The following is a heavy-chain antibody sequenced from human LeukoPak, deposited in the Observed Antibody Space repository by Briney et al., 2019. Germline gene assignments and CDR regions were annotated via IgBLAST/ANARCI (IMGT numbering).Heavy chain of an antibody. Sequence: GGSLRLSCAASGSTFSNFGVHWVRQAPGKGLEWVAVISYDGKNEYYTDSVKGRFTISRDNAKNTLYLQMNSLRAEDTAVYYCAKQMAVDCFDYWGQGTLVTVSS. D-gene: IGHD5-24*01. CDR3: AKQMAVDCFDY. J-gene: IGHJ4*02. CDR2: ISYDGKNE. CDR1: GSTFSNFG. V-gene: IGHV3-30*18.